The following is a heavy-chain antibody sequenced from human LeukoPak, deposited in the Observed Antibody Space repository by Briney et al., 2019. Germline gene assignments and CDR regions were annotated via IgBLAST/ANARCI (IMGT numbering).Heavy chain of an antibody. CDR2: ISGSGGRT. Sequence: GGSLRLSCAPSGFTFSSYAMSWVCQAPGEGLKWVSAISGSGGRTYHADSVKGRFTISRDNSKNTLYLQMNSLRAEDTAVYYCAAGGVQDFWSGYYFDPWGQGTLVTVSS. J-gene: IGHJ5*02. CDR3: AAGGVQDFWSGYYFDP. V-gene: IGHV3-23*01. D-gene: IGHD3-3*01. CDR1: GFTFSSYA.